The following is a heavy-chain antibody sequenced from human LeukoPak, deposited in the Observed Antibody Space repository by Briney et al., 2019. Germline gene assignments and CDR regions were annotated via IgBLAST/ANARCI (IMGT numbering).Heavy chain of an antibody. J-gene: IGHJ6*02. CDR1: GGSISSYY. D-gene: IGHD3-22*01. CDR3: GRDWYYYDSSGRNYYGMDV. CDR2: IYYSGST. Sequence: SETLSLTCTVSGGSISSYYWSWIRQPPGKGLEWIGYIYYSGSTNYNPSLKSRVTISVDTSKNQFSLKLSSVTGADTAVYYCGRDWYYYDSSGRNYYGMDVWGQGTTVTVSS. V-gene: IGHV4-59*01.